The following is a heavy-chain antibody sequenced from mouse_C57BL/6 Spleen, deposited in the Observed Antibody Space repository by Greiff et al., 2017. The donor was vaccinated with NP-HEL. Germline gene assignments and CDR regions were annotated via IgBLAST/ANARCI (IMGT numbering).Heavy chain of an antibody. V-gene: IGHV1-22*01. CDR1: GYTFTDYN. CDR2: INPNNGGT. CDR3: ARRVDYDYDGEVWFAY. Sequence: EVQLQQSGPELVKPGASVKMSCKASGYTFTDYNMHWVKQSHGKSLEWIGYINPNNGGTSYNQKFKGKATLTVNKSSSTAYMELRSLTSEDSAVYYCARRVDYDYDGEVWFAYWGQGTLVTVSA. D-gene: IGHD2-4*01. J-gene: IGHJ3*01.